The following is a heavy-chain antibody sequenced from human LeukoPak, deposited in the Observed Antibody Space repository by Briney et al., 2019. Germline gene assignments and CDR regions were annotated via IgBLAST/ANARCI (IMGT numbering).Heavy chain of an antibody. Sequence: GGSLRHSCSPSGFRLKNYVMTWVRPSPAKGLEWLSAISYCEAGTYYAASVKGRFPISRDHSKNTLYLQLNSLRAAETALYYCAKRDDIVGATIKGNAFDIWGRGTMVTVSS. D-gene: IGHD1-26*01. CDR2: ISYCEAGT. CDR1: GFRLKNYV. V-gene: IGHV3-23*01. J-gene: IGHJ3*02. CDR3: AKRDDIVGATIKGNAFDI.